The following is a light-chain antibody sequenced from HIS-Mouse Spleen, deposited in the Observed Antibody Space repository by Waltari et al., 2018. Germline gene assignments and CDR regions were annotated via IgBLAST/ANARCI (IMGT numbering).Light chain of an antibody. V-gene: IGLV3-10*01. J-gene: IGLJ2*01. CDR3: YSTDSSGNHRV. CDR2: EDS. Sequence: SYELTQPPSVSVSPGQTARITCSGAALPKKYAYWYQQMSGQAPVLVIYEDSKRPPGIPGRFSGSSSGTMATLTISGAQVEDEADYYCYSTDSSGNHRVFGGGTKLTVL. CDR1: ALPKKY.